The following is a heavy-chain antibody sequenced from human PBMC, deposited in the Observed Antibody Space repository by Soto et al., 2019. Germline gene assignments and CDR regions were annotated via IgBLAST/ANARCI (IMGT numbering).Heavy chain of an antibody. CDR2: IWYDGSNK. CDR3: ARDRTGEVTPDFDY. D-gene: IGHD1-1*01. CDR1: GFTFSRYG. Sequence: QVQLAESGGGAVQPGRSLRLSCAASGFTFSRYGMHWVRQAPGKGLEWVAVIWYDGSNKYYGDSVKGRFTISRDNSKNTVYLQMNRLRAEDTAVYYCARDRTGEVTPDFDYWGQGTLVAVAS. J-gene: IGHJ4*02. V-gene: IGHV3-33*01.